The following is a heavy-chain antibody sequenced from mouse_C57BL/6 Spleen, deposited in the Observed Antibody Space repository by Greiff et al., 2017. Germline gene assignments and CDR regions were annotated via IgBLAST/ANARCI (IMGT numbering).Heavy chain of an antibody. CDR1: GFTFSDYG. CDR2: ISSGSSTI. CDR3: ARHGRLFDY. J-gene: IGHJ2*01. D-gene: IGHD1-2*01. V-gene: IGHV5-17*01. Sequence: EVKLMESGRGLVKPGGSLKLSCAASGFTFSDYGMHWVRQAPEKGLEWVAYISSGSSTIYYADTVKGRFTISRDNAKNTLFLQMTSLRSEDTAMYYCARHGRLFDYWGQGTTLTVSS.